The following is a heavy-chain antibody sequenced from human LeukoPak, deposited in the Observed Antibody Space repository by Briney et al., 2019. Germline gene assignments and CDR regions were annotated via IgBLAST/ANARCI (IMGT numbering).Heavy chain of an antibody. CDR3: AAQDYDYVWGSLGV. V-gene: IGHV3-48*01. J-gene: IGHJ6*04. D-gene: IGHD3-16*01. CDR1: GFTFSSYS. Sequence: GGSLRLSCAASGFTFSSYSMNRVRQAPGKGLEWVSYISSSSSTIYYADSVKGRFTISRDSAKNSLYLQMNSLRAEDTAVYYCAAQDYDYVWGSLGVWGKGTTVTVSS. CDR2: ISSSSSTI.